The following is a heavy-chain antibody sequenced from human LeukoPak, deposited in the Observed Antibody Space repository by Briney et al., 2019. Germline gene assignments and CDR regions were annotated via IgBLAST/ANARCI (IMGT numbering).Heavy chain of an antibody. J-gene: IGHJ5*02. D-gene: IGHD2-2*01. CDR2: FNHSGST. CDR3: ARRWWCRSSCYGTARFDP. CDR1: GGSFSGYY. Sequence: SVPLSLTCAVYGGSFSGYYWSWIRQSPGKGLEWIGEFNHSGSTNYNPPLKSRVTISVDTSNNHFSLKLSSVTAADTAVYYCARRWWCRSSCYGTARFDPWGQGTLVTVSS. V-gene: IGHV4-34*01.